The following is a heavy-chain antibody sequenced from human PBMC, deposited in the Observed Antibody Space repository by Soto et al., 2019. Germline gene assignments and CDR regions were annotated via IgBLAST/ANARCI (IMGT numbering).Heavy chain of an antibody. Sequence: QVQLVQSGAEVKKPGASVKVSCKASGYTFTTYGMSWMRQAPGQGLDWMGWISTYNGNTKYAERLQGRVTMSTDTTTSTAYMELRSLRSDDTAVYYCARRPTDYYDNSGNYFLDYWGQGTLVTVSS. J-gene: IGHJ4*02. D-gene: IGHD3-22*01. CDR1: GYTFTTYG. CDR2: ISTYNGNT. CDR3: ARRPTDYYDNSGNYFLDY. V-gene: IGHV1-18*01.